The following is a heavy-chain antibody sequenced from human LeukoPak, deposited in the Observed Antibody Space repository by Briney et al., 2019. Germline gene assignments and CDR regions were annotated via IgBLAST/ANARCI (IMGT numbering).Heavy chain of an antibody. CDR3: ARDRHWNQGNFDY. V-gene: IGHV1-2*02. Sequence: ASVKVSFKAAGYTITDEYIHWVRQAHGQGLEWMGWINPNSGDTNYAQKFQGRVTMTRDTSINTAFMELSRLRSDDTAVYYCARDRHWNQGNFDYWGQGTLVTVSS. J-gene: IGHJ4*02. D-gene: IGHD1-1*01. CDR2: INPNSGDT. CDR1: GYTITDEY.